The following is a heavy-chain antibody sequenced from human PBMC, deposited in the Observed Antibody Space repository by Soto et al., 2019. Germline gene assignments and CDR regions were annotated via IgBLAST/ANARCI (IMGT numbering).Heavy chain of an antibody. CDR2: IYYSGST. CDR1: GGSISSGGYY. CDR3: ARLGDGYTYYGMDV. J-gene: IGHJ6*02. D-gene: IGHD3-16*01. Sequence: QVQLQESGPGLVKPSQTLSLTCTVSGGSISSGGYYWSWIRQHPGKGLEWIGYIYYSGSTYYNPSLKSRVTISVDTSKNQFSLKLSSVTAADTAVYYCARLGDGYTYYGMDVWGQGTTVTVSS. V-gene: IGHV4-31*03.